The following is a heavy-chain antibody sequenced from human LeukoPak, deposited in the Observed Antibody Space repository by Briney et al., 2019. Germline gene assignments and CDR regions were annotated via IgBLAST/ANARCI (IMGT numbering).Heavy chain of an antibody. J-gene: IGHJ6*02. D-gene: IGHD2/OR15-2a*01. CDR3: TVSSSPGGHYYYGMDV. V-gene: IGHV1-3*01. Sequence: ASVKVSCKASGYTFTSYAMHWVRQAPGQRLEWMGWINAGNGNTKYSQKFQGRVTITRDTSASTAYMELSSLRSKDTAVYYCTVSSSPGGHYYYGMDVWGQGTTVTVSS. CDR2: INAGNGNT. CDR1: GYTFTSYA.